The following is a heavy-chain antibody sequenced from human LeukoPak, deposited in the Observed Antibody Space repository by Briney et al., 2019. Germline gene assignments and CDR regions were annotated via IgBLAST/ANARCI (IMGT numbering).Heavy chain of an antibody. D-gene: IGHD5-24*01. CDR1: GFPFSSYG. V-gene: IGHV3-30*02. J-gene: IGHJ4*02. CDR2: IRYYGSNK. CDR3: ARVPSNQEIT. Sequence: PGGSLRLSCAASGFPFSSYGMHWVRQAPGKGLEWVAFIRYYGSNKYYADSVKGRFTISRDNSKNTLYLQMHSLSAEDTAVYYCARVPSNQEITWGQGPLVSVSS.